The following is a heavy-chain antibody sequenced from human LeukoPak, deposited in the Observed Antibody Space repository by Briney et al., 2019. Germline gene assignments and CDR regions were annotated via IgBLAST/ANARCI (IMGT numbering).Heavy chain of an antibody. CDR1: GFTFSSYG. J-gene: IGHJ4*02. V-gene: IGHV3-33*01. Sequence: PGGSLRLSCAASGFTFSSYGMHWVRQAPGKGLEWVAVIWYDGSNKYYADSVKGRFTISRDNSKNTLYLQMNSLRAEDTAVYYCAIKDTAMVTAYIDYWGQGTLVTVSS. CDR2: IWYDGSNK. CDR3: AIKDTAMVTAYIDY. D-gene: IGHD5-18*01.